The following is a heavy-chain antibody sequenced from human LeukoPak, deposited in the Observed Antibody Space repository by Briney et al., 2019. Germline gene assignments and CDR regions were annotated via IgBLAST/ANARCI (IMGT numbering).Heavy chain of an antibody. J-gene: IGHJ4*02. Sequence: RTGGSLRLSCADSGFTFSSYAMGWVRQPPGKGLEWIGEINHSGSTYYNPSLKSRVTISVDTSKNQFSLKLSSVTAADTAVYYCARSTVTTPIFDYWGQGTLVTVSS. CDR2: INHSGST. D-gene: IGHD4-17*01. V-gene: IGHV4-34*01. CDR3: ARSTVTTPIFDY. CDR1: GFTFSSYA.